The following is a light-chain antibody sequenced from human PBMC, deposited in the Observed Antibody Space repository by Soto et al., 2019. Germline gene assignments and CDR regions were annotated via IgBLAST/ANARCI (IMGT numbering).Light chain of an antibody. CDR3: QQSYSNPRT. Sequence: DIQMTQSPSSLSASVGDRVTITCRASQSISNYLNWYQQKPGKAPKLLMSAASSLLSWVPSRFGGSGSGTDFTLTISSLQPADFATYYCQQSYSNPRTYGQGTKVDIK. CDR1: QSISNY. CDR2: AAS. J-gene: IGKJ1*01. V-gene: IGKV1-39*01.